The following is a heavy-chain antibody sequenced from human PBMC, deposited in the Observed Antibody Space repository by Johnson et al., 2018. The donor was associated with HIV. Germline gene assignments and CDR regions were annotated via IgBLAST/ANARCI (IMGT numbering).Heavy chain of an antibody. CDR3: AKKYCCGSCSNRHYAAFAI. CDR1: GFTFSSYA. CDR2: ISAGRGPT. Sequence: VQLVESGGGVVQPGRSLRLSCAASGFTFSSYAMHWVRQAPGKGLEWVSGISAGRGPTYYGDSVKGRFTVSRDNSKNTLYLQMNNLRADDTAVDYCAKKYCCGSCSNRHYAAFAIWGQGTMVTVSS. J-gene: IGHJ3*02. V-gene: IGHV3-23*04. D-gene: IGHD2-15*01.